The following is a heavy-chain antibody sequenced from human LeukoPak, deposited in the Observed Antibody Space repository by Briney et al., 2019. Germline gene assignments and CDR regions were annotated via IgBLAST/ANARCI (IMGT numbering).Heavy chain of an antibody. Sequence: ASETLSLTCTVSGYSISSDFYWGWIRQPPGKGLEWIGSFYHSGSTYYNPSLKSRVTISIDRSKNQFSLKLSSVTAADTAVYYCARVREEFLERGYWGQGTLVTVSS. J-gene: IGHJ4*02. D-gene: IGHD3-3*01. V-gene: IGHV4-38-2*02. CDR2: FYHSGST. CDR1: GYSISSDFY. CDR3: ARVREEFLERGY.